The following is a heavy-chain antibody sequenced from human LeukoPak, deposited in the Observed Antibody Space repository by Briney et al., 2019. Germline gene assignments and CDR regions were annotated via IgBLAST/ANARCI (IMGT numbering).Heavy chain of an antibody. CDR1: GFIFSTYS. Sequence: GGSLRLSCAASGFIFSTYSMNWVRQAPGKGLEWVSSISSSTSYIYYADSVKGRFTISRDNAKNSLYLQMNSLRPEDTAVYYCARNCGGDCFQADAFDIWGQGTMVTVSS. D-gene: IGHD2-21*02. V-gene: IGHV3-21*01. J-gene: IGHJ3*02. CDR2: ISSSTSYI. CDR3: ARNCGGDCFQADAFDI.